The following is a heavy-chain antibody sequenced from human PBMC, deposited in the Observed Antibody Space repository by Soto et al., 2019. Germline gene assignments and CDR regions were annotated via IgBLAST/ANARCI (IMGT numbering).Heavy chain of an antibody. J-gene: IGHJ4*02. D-gene: IGHD2-2*02. CDR3: ARVGAIRSFDY. V-gene: IGHV4-59*01. CDR1: GGSISSYY. CDR2: IYYSGST. Sequence: QVQLQESGPGLVKPSETLSLTCTVSGGSISSYYWSWIRQPPGKGLEWIGYIYYSGSTNYNPSLKSRVTISVDTSKNQFSLKLSSVTAADTAVYYCARVGAIRSFDYWGQGTLVTVSS.